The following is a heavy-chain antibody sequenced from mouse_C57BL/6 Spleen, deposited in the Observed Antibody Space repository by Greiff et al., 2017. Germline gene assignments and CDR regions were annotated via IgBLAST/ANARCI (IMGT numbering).Heavy chain of an antibody. V-gene: IGHV5-4*03. CDR1: GFTFSSYA. D-gene: IGHD4-1*01. CDR3: ARDWDVPFAY. Sequence: EVKLMESGGGLVKPGGSLKLSCAASGFTFSSYAMSWVRQTPEKRLEWVATISDGCSYTYYPDNVKGRFTISSNNAKNNLYLQWSHLKSEDTAMYYCARDWDVPFAYWGQGTLVTVSA. CDR2: ISDGCSYT. J-gene: IGHJ3*01.